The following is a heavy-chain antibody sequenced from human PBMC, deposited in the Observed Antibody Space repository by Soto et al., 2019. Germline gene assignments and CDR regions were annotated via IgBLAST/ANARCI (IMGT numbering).Heavy chain of an antibody. V-gene: IGHV1-8*01. J-gene: IGHJ6*02. CDR3: SREVNFYGLDV. CDR2: MNPNSGNT. Sequence: QVQLVQSGAEVNKPGASVEVPCKASGYTFTSYDINWVRQATGQGLEWMGWMNPNSGNTGYAQKFQGRVTMTRNTSISTAYMELSSLRSEDTAVYYCSREVNFYGLDVWGQGTTVTVSS. CDR1: GYTFTSYD.